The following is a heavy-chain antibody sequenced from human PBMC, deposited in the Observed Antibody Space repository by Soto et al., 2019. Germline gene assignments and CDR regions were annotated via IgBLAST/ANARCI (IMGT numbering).Heavy chain of an antibody. CDR3: ARIKWGLNYYNGMDV. J-gene: IGHJ6*02. V-gene: IGHV1-2*02. Sequence: ASVKVSCKASGYSVSDYFIQWVRQAPGQGLEWVAWINPKSAATNYAKKFQGRVSLTWDTSFSTAYMELTRLRPDDTAVYYCARIKWGLNYYNGMDVWGQGTTVTVSS. D-gene: IGHD1-26*01. CDR1: GYSVSDYF. CDR2: INPKSAAT.